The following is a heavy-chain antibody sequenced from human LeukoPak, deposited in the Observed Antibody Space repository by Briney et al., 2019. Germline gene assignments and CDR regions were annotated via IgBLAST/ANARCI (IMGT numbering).Heavy chain of an antibody. Sequence: SETLSLTCTVSGGSISSYYWSWIRQPAGKGLEWIGRIYSSGTTNYNPSLKSRVTMSVDTSKNQFSLKLSSVTAADTAVYYCARSVYDSSGYYYYYWGQGTLVTVSS. CDR2: IYSSGTT. V-gene: IGHV4-4*07. J-gene: IGHJ4*02. CDR1: GGSISSYY. D-gene: IGHD3-22*01. CDR3: ARSVYDSSGYYYYY.